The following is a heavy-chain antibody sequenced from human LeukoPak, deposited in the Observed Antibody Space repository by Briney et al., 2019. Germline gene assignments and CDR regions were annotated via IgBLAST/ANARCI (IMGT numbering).Heavy chain of an antibody. CDR1: GFTFNTYG. D-gene: IGHD3/OR15-3a*01. J-gene: IGHJ4*02. CDR3: ASDTGTYFDY. V-gene: IGHV3-21*01. CDR2: ISGSGGAT. Sequence: GGSLRLSCAASGFTFNTYGMSWVRQAPGKGLEWVSGISGSGGATYYADSVKGRFTISRDNAKNSLYLQMNSLRAEDTAVYYCASDTGTYFDYWGQGTLVTVSS.